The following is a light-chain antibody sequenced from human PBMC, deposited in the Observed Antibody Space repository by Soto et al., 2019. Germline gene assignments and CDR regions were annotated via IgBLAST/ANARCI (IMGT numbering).Light chain of an antibody. V-gene: IGKV1-5*03. CDR2: KAS. CDR1: QSISAW. CDR3: QQYNDYSWT. J-gene: IGKJ1*01. Sequence: DIQMTQSPSTLSASVGDRVSINCRASQSISAWLAWYQQKPVKAPRLLIYKASTLEIGVPSRFSGSGSGTEFTLTISSLQPDDVATYYCQQYNDYSWTFGQGTTVDIK.